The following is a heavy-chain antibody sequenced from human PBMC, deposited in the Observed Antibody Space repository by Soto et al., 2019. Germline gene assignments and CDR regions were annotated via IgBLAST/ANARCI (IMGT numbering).Heavy chain of an antibody. Sequence: QVQLVQSGAEVKKPGASVKVSCKASGYTFTSYGISWVRQAPGQGLEWMGWISTYNGNTKYAQKLQGRVTMTTDTSTSTAYFELRSLRSDDTTLFYWGRKMVRGVGSDYWAQETLVTVSS. CDR1: GYTFTSYG. V-gene: IGHV1-18*01. CDR2: ISTYNGNT. CDR3: GRKMVRGVGSDY. J-gene: IGHJ4*02. D-gene: IGHD3-10*01.